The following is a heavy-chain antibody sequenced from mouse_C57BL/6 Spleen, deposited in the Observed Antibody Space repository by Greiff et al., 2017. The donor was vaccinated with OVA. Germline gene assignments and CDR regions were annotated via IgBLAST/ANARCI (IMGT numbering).Heavy chain of an antibody. D-gene: IGHD1-1*01. CDR3: AFYYYGSRGYYYAMDY. V-gene: IGHV1-26*01. CDR2: INPNNGGT. Sequence: EVQLQQSGPELVKPGASVKISCKASGYTFTDYYMNWVKQSHGKSLEWIGDINPNNGGTSYNQKFKGKATLTVDKSSSTAYMELRSLTSEDSAVYYCAFYYYGSRGYYYAMDYWGQGTSVTVSS. J-gene: IGHJ4*01. CDR1: GYTFTDYY.